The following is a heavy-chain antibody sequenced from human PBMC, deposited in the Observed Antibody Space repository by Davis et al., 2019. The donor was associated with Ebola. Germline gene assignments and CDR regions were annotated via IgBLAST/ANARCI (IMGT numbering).Heavy chain of an antibody. V-gene: IGHV4-61*01. J-gene: IGHJ6*02. D-gene: IGHD3-22*01. Sequence: MPSETLSLTCTVSGGSVSSCCYYWSWIRQPPGKGLEWIGYIYYSGSTNYNPSLRSRVTISVDTSKNQFSLNLSSVTAADTAVYYCARVRGIYDGSGYPTSGYYYYGMDVWGQGTTVTVSS. CDR2: IYYSGST. CDR1: GGSVSSCCYY. CDR3: ARVRGIYDGSGYPTSGYYYYGMDV.